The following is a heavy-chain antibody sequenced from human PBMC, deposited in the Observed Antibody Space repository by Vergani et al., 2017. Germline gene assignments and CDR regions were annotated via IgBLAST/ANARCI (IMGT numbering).Heavy chain of an antibody. CDR3: ARLSYDTTPYLQGGYDC. V-gene: IGHV3-21*04. J-gene: IGHJ4*02. Sequence: EVQLVESGGGLVKRGGSLRLSCAASVFTFSSYSMNWVRQAPGKGLEWVSSISSSSSYIHYSDSLKGRFTISRDNAKSSLYLQMNSLRAEDTAVYYCARLSYDTTPYLQGGYDCWGQGTLVSVSS. D-gene: IGHD3-22*01. CDR1: VFTFSSYS. CDR2: ISSSSSYI.